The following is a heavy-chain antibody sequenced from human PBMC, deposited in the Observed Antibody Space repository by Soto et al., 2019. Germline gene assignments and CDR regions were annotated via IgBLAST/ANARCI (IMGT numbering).Heavy chain of an antibody. D-gene: IGHD3-22*01. Sequence: SETLSLTCTVSGGSISSYYWSWIRQPPGKGLEGIGYIYYSGSTNYNPSLKSRVTISVDTSKNQFSLKLSSVTAADTAVYYCARARDYYDSSGYYPTRDWFDPWGQGTLVTVSS. CDR3: ARARDYYDSSGYYPTRDWFDP. J-gene: IGHJ5*02. CDR1: GGSISSYY. CDR2: IYYSGST. V-gene: IGHV4-59*01.